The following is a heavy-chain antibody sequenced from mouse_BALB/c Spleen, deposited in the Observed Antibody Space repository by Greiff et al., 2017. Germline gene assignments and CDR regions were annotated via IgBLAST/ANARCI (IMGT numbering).Heavy chain of an antibody. V-gene: IGHV5-9-4*01. CDR1: GFTFSSYA. J-gene: IGHJ1*01. CDR3: ARDTTVVAKDWYFDV. CDR2: ISSGGSYT. D-gene: IGHD1-1*01. Sequence: EVQLVESGGGLVKPGGSLKLSCAASGFTFSSYAMSWVRQSPEKRLEWVAEISSGGSYTYYPDTVTGRFTISRDNAKNTLYLEMSSLRSEDTAMYYCARDTTVVAKDWYFDVWGAGTTVTVSS.